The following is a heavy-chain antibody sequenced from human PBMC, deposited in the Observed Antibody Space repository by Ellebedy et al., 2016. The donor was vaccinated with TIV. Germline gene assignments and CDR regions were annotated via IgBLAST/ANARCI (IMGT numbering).Heavy chain of an antibody. CDR3: ASDSYYYYGMDV. V-gene: IGHV3-7*01. CDR1: GFTFSSYA. Sequence: GESLKISXAASGFTFSSYAMHWVRQAPGKGLEWVANIKQDGSEKYYVDSVKGRFTISRDNAKNSLYLQMNSLRAEDTAVYYCASDSYYYYGMDVWGQGTTVTVSS. J-gene: IGHJ6*02. CDR2: IKQDGSEK.